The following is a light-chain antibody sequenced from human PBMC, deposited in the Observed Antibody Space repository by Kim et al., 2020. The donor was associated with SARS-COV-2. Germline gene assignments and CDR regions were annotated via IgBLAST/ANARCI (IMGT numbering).Light chain of an antibody. CDR2: AAS. CDR1: QGLDSW. CDR3: QQANSFPWT. Sequence: DIQMTQSPSSVSASVGDRVTITCWASQGLDSWLAWYQQRPGRAPKLLIYAASTLLSGVPSRFSGSGSGTYFTLTISNLQPEDFATYYCQQANSFPWTFGQGTKVDIK. J-gene: IGKJ1*01. V-gene: IGKV1-12*01.